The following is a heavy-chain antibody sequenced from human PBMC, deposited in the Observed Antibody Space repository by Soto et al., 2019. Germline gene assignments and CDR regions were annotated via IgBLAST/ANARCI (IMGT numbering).Heavy chain of an antibody. J-gene: IGHJ4*02. D-gene: IGHD6-19*01. CDR1: GFTFSNAW. V-gene: IGHV3-15*01. CDR2: IKSKTDGGTT. CDR3: TTDWSFSSGWDLRDY. Sequence: GGSLRLSCAASGFTFSNAWMSWVRQAPGKGLEWVGRIKSKTDGGTTDYAAPVKGRFTISRDDSKNTLYLQMNSLKTEDTAVYYCTTDWSFSSGWDLRDYWGQGTLVTVSS.